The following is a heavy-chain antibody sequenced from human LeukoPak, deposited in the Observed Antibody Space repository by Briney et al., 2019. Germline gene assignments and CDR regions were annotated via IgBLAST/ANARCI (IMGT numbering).Heavy chain of an antibody. Sequence: GGSLRLSCAASGFTVSSNYMSCARQAPGEGLEWVSVIYSGGSTYYADSVKGRFTISRDNSKNTLYLQMNSLRAEDTAVYYCAREQRGLGGMDVWGQGTTVTVSS. V-gene: IGHV3-53*01. CDR1: GFTVSSNY. D-gene: IGHD6-25*01. CDR3: AREQRGLGGMDV. J-gene: IGHJ6*02. CDR2: IYSGGST.